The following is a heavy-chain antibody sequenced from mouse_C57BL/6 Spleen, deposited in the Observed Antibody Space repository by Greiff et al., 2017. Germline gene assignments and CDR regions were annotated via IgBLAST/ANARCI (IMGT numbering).Heavy chain of an antibody. CDR1: GYTFTSYW. CDR3: ARSGGNYFDD. J-gene: IGHJ2*01. Sequence: VQLQQPGAELVKPGASVKLSCKASGYTFTSYWMQWVKQRPGQGLEWIGEIDPSDSYTNNNQKLKGKDTLTVDTSSSTAYMQLSSLTSEDSAVYYCARSGGNYFDDWGQGTTLTVSS. D-gene: IGHD3-1*01. V-gene: IGHV1-50*01. CDR2: IDPSDSYT.